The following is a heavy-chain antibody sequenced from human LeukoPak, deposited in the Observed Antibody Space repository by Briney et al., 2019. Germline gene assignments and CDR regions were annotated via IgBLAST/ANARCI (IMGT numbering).Heavy chain of an antibody. V-gene: IGHV1-46*01. D-gene: IGHD2-8*01. J-gene: IGHJ3*02. Sequence: ASVKVSCKASVYTFTSYYMHWVRQAPGQGLEWMGIINPSGGSTSYAQKFQGRVTMTRDTSTSTVYMELSSLRSEDTAVYYCASYGLYGAFDIWGQGTPVTVSS. CDR3: ASYGLYGAFDI. CDR2: INPSGGST. CDR1: VYTFTSYY.